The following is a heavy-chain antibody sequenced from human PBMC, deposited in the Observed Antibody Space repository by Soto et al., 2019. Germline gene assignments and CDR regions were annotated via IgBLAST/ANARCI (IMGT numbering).Heavy chain of an antibody. CDR3: ATGVIWIGYFTVDS. D-gene: IGHD3-3*01. J-gene: IGHJ4*02. CDR2: FIPVYRTL. CDR1: GGSFGNSA. V-gene: IGHV1-69*01. Sequence: QVQLVQSGAEVKKPGSSVKVSCKASGGSFGNSAINWVRQTPGQGLEWFGGFIPVYRTLNYAQKFQGRVTITAVESTGTAYMTLSSLASDDTAVYYCATGVIWIGYFTVDSWGQGTRVTVSS.